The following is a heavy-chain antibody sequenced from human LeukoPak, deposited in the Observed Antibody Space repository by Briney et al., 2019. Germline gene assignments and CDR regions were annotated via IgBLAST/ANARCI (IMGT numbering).Heavy chain of an antibody. CDR2: FYHSGST. CDR1: GYSISSGYY. Sequence: SETLSLTCAVSGYSISSGYYWGWIRQPPGKGLEWIGSFYHSGSTYYNPSLKSRVTISVDTSKNQFSLKLSSVTAADTAVYYCASGLWFGEKGFDPWGQGTLVTVSS. V-gene: IGHV4-38-2*01. CDR3: ASGLWFGEKGFDP. D-gene: IGHD3-10*01. J-gene: IGHJ5*02.